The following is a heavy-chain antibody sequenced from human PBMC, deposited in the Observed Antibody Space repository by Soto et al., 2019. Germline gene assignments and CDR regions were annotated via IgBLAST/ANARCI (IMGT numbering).Heavy chain of an antibody. V-gene: IGHV3-30*18. D-gene: IGHD6-13*01. CDR2: ISYDGSNK. Sequence: QVQLVESGGGVVQPGRSLRLSCAASGFTFSSYGMHWVRQAPGKGLEWVAVISYDGSNKYYADSVKGRFTISRDNSKNTLYLQMNSLRAEATAGYYCAKQSSRCFLPESYFDYWGQGTLVTVSS. CDR1: GFTFSSYG. J-gene: IGHJ4*02. CDR3: AKQSSRCFLPESYFDY.